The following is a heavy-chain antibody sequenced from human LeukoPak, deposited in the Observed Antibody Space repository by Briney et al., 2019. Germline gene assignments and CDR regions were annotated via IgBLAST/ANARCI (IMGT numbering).Heavy chain of an antibody. CDR2: IHNSGTT. CDR3: SRRYYYSLESFPFDF. V-gene: IGHV4-34*01. D-gene: IGHD3-10*01. Sequence: SETLSLTCAVSGGPFSGYFWSWIRQSSATGLEWIGEIHNSGTTNYNPSLNSRVTISEDTAKNQFYLNLSPVTAADTALYYYSRRYYYSLESFPFDFWGQEPLVSVSS. CDR1: GGPFSGYF. J-gene: IGHJ4*02.